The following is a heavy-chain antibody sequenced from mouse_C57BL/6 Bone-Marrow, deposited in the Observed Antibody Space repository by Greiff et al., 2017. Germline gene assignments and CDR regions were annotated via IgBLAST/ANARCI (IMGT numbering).Heavy chain of an antibody. J-gene: IGHJ4*01. CDR2: INTNNGGT. D-gene: IGHD3-1*01. CDR1: GYTFTDYY. CDR3: ARRGYTKSNYAMDY. V-gene: IGHV1-26*01. Sequence: EVQLQQSGPGLVKPGASVKISCKASGYTFTDYYMNWVMQSHGKSLEWIGDINTNNGGTSYNQKFKGQVTLTVDKSSSTAFLELRSLTSEDSTVYYCARRGYTKSNYAMDYWGQGTSVTVSS.